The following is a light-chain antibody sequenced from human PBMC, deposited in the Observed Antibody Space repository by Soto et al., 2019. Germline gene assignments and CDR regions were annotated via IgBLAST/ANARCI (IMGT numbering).Light chain of an antibody. CDR2: AAF. J-gene: IGKJ1*01. CDR1: QGIRND. V-gene: IGKV1-17*01. CDR3: LQYNGYPWT. Sequence: DIQMTQSPSSLSASVGDRVTITCRASQGIRNDLAWYQQKPGKAPKRLIYAAFRLQSAAPFRFSGSGSGTEFPLTISRLQSEDFATYWCLQYNGYPWTFGQGTKVEIK.